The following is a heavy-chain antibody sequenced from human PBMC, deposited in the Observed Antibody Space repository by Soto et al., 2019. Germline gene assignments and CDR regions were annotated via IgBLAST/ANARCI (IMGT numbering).Heavy chain of an antibody. D-gene: IGHD3-3*01. V-gene: IGHV1-18*01. CDR1: GYTFTSYG. J-gene: IGHJ4*02. CDR3: VRDLSYYDFWSGYYTGWDY. Sequence: QVQLVQSGAEVKKPGASVKVSCKASGYTFTSYGISWVRQAPGQGLEWMGWISAYNGNTNYAQKLQGRVTMTTDTSTSTAYMELRSLRSDDTAVYYCVRDLSYYDFWSGYYTGWDYWGQGTLVTVSS. CDR2: ISAYNGNT.